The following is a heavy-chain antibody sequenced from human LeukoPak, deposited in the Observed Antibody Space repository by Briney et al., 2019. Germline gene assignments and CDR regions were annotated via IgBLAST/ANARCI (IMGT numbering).Heavy chain of an antibody. Sequence: SQTLSLTCTVSGGSISSGDYYWSWIRQPPGKGLEWIGCIYYSGNTYYNPSLKSRVTISVDTSKNQFSLKLSSVTAADTAVYYCAREDGTSVRGVITGGYFQHWGQGTLVTVSS. D-gene: IGHD3-10*01. V-gene: IGHV4-30-4*01. J-gene: IGHJ1*01. CDR2: IYYSGNT. CDR3: AREDGTSVRGVITGGYFQH. CDR1: GGSISSGDYY.